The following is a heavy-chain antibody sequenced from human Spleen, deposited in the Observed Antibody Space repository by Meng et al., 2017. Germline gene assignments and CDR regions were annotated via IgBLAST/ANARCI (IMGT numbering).Heavy chain of an antibody. Sequence: GGSLRLSCAASGFTFSSFSMSWVRQAPGKGLEWVSAVGPGGGSTYYADSVKGRFTISRDNSKNTLYLQMNTLRAEDTAVYYCARGLHYFEYWGQGTLVTVSS. V-gene: IGHV3-23*01. CDR3: ARGLHYFEY. D-gene: IGHD3-16*01. CDR2: VGPGGGST. J-gene: IGHJ4*02. CDR1: GFTFSSFS.